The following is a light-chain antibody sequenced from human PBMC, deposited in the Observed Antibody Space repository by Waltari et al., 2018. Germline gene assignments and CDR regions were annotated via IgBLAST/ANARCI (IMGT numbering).Light chain of an antibody. Sequence: QSALTQPASVSGSPGQSITISCTGIGSAIDGSDFVSWYQHHPGKAPQVIIYDVTNPPSGISDRFSASKSANTASLTISGLQPEDGGDYYCTSQTVDGGVLFGGGTQVTVL. CDR2: DVT. J-gene: IGLJ3*02. CDR1: GSAIDGSDF. V-gene: IGLV2-14*03. CDR3: TSQTVDGGVL.